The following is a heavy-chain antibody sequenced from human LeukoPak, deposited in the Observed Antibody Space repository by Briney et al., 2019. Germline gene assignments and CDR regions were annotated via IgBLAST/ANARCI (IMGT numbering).Heavy chain of an antibody. CDR2: IYSGGST. J-gene: IGHJ4*02. CDR1: GFTVSSNY. D-gene: IGHD2-15*01. CDR3: ARDRCSGGSCYFDY. Sequence: GGSLRLSCAASGFTVSSNYMSWVRQAPGKGLEWVSVIYSGGSTYYADSVKGRFTISRDNGKNSLYLQMNSLRDEDTAVYYCARDRCSGGSCYFDYWGQGTLVTVSS. V-gene: IGHV3-66*01.